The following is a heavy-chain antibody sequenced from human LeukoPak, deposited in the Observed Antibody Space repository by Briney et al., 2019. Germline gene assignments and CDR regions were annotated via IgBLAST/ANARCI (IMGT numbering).Heavy chain of an antibody. Sequence: ASVKVSCKASGYTFTSHGLSWARQAPGQGLEWMGWISVYSGNTNYAQKFQDRISMTTDTSTSTAYMELRSLKSDDTAVYYCARDPGGTWGFDYWGQGALVTVSS. CDR3: ARDPGGTWGFDY. CDR2: ISVYSGNT. CDR1: GYTFTSHG. V-gene: IGHV1-18*01. D-gene: IGHD7-27*01. J-gene: IGHJ4*02.